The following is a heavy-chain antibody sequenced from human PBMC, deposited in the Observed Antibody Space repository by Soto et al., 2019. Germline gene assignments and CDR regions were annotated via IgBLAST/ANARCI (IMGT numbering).Heavy chain of an antibody. CDR3: SRGLWQWLFDY. CDR1: GYTFTSHY. CDR2: IDPSGGAT. D-gene: IGHD6-19*01. J-gene: IGHJ4*02. V-gene: IGHV1-46*03. Sequence: QVQLVQSGAEVKKPGASVMVSCRASGYTFTSHYMHWVRQAPGQGLEWMGMIDPSGGATTYAQKFQGRVTITRDTSTTTVYMELSSLRPEDTAVYSSSRGLWQWLFDYWGQGTLVTVSS.